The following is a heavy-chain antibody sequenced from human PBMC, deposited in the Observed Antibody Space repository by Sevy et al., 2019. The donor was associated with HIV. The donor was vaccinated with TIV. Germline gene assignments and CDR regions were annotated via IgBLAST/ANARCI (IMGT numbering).Heavy chain of an antibody. CDR1: GGSISSYY. D-gene: IGHD3-3*01. CDR3: ARSFGVVINWFDA. Sequence: WETLSLTCTVSGGSISSYYWSWIRQPPGKGLEWIGYIYYSGSTNYNPSLKSRVTISVDTSKNQFSLKLSSVTAADTAVYYCARSFGVVINWFDAWGQGTLVTVSS. V-gene: IGHV4-59*01. J-gene: IGHJ5*02. CDR2: IYYSGST.